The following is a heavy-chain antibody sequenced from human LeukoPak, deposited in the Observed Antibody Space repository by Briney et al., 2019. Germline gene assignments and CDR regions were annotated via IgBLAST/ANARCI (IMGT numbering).Heavy chain of an antibody. Sequence: GGSLRLSCAASGFTFSSYWMSWVRQAPGKGLEWVSAISGSGGSTYYADSVKGRFTISRDNSKNTLYLQMNSLRAEDTAVYYCAKGGYCSSTSCYQGDAFDIWGQGTMVTVSS. D-gene: IGHD2-2*01. V-gene: IGHV3-23*01. CDR1: GFTFSSYW. CDR2: ISGSGGST. J-gene: IGHJ3*02. CDR3: AKGGYCSSTSCYQGDAFDI.